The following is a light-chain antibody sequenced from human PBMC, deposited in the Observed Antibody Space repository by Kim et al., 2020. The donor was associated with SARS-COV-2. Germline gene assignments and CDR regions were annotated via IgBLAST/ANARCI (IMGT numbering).Light chain of an antibody. V-gene: IGKV1-5*01. CDR1: QSINTW. Sequence: DIQMTQSPSTLSASVGDRVTISCRASQSINTWLAWYQQKPGKAPNLLIYDASTLQREVPSRFSGSGSGTEFTLTISGLQPEDFATYYCQQYNSYSGSFGQGTKLEIK. J-gene: IGKJ2*03. CDR2: DAS. CDR3: QQYNSYSGS.